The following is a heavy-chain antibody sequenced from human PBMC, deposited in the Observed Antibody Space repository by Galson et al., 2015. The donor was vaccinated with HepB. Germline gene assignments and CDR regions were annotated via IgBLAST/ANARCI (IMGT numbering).Heavy chain of an antibody. CDR2: IYTSGST. Sequence: ETLSLTCTVSGGSISSYYWSWIRQPAGKGLEWIGRIYTSGSTNYNPSLKSRVTMSVDTSKNQFSLKLSSVTAADTAVYYCAAYYYGSGSYRLFWGQGTTVTVSS. D-gene: IGHD3-10*01. CDR1: GGSISSYY. V-gene: IGHV4-4*07. J-gene: IGHJ6*02. CDR3: AAYYYGSGSYRLF.